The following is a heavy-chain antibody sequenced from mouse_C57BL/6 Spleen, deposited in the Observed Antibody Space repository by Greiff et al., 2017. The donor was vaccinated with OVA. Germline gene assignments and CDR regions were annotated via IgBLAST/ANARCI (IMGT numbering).Heavy chain of an antibody. V-gene: IGHV1-42*01. CDR1: GYSFTGYY. CDR2: INPSTGGT. J-gene: IGHJ2*01. CDR3: ARTYDYGVDY. D-gene: IGHD2-4*01. Sequence: EVQLQQSGPELVKPGASVKISCKASGYSFTGYYMNWVKQSPEKSLEWIGEINPSTGGTTYNQKFKAKATLTVDKSSSTAYMQLKSLTSEDSAVYYCARTYDYGVDYWGQGTTLTVSS.